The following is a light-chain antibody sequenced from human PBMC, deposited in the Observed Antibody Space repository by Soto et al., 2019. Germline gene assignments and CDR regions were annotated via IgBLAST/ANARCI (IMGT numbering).Light chain of an antibody. V-gene: IGLV2-14*01. CDR3: SSYRGDRHVV. CDR2: EVT. Sequence: QSALTQPASVSGSPGQSITISCAGTSTDIGAYNFVSWYQHHPGKAPKLVIYEVTTRTSGVSTRFSGSKSANTASLTISGLQAEDEADYYCSSYRGDRHVVFGGGTKVTVL. CDR1: STDIGAYNF. J-gene: IGLJ2*01.